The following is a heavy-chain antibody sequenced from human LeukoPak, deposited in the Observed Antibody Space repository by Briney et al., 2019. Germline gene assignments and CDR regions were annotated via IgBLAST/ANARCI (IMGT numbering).Heavy chain of an antibody. D-gene: IGHD3-10*01. CDR3: AKDQGYYYGSGNTAKNWFDP. CDR1: GFTFSSYS. CDR2: ISSSSSYI. Sequence: PGGSLRLSCAASGFTFSSYSMNWVRQAPGKGLEWVSSISSSSSYIYYADSVKGRFTISRDNSKNTLYLQMNSLRAEDTAVYYCAKDQGYYYGSGNTAKNWFDPWGQGTLVTVSS. V-gene: IGHV3-21*04. J-gene: IGHJ5*02.